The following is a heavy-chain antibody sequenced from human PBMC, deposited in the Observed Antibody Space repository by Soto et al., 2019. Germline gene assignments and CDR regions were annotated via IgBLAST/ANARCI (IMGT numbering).Heavy chain of an antibody. CDR1: GVSISSYY. V-gene: IGHV4-59*01. CDR3: AGSYSSGWYVDY. D-gene: IGHD6-19*01. CDR2: IYYSGST. Sequence: SETLSLTSPVSGVSISSYYWSWIRQPPGKGVEWIGYIYYSGSTNYNPSLKSRVTISVDTSKNQFSLKLSSVTAADTAVYYCAGSYSSGWYVDYWGQGTLVTAPQ. J-gene: IGHJ4*02.